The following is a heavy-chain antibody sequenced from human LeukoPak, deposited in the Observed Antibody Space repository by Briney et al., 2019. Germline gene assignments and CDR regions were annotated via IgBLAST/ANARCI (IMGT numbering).Heavy chain of an antibody. D-gene: IGHD4-23*01. CDR2: ISISSSYI. CDR1: GFTFSSYS. Sequence: GGSLRLSCAASGFTFSSYSMNWVRRPPGKGLKWSSSISISSSYIYYADSVKGRFTISGDNAKNSLYLQMNSLRAEDTAVYYCARATLTTVGNYYYYYGMDVWGQGTTVTVSS. CDR3: ARATLTTVGNYYYYYGMDV. V-gene: IGHV3-21*01. J-gene: IGHJ6*02.